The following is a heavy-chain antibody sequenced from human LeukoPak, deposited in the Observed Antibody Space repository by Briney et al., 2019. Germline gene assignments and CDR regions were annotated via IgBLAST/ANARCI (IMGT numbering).Heavy chain of an antibody. CDR3: ARSRLLLDY. V-gene: IGHV1-46*01. J-gene: IGHJ4*02. D-gene: IGHD2-21*02. CDR2: INPSGGST. Sequence: GASVKVSCKASGYTFITYYMHWVRQAPGQGLEWMGIINPSGGSTSYAQMFQGRVTMTGDTSTSTVYMELSSLRSEDTAVYYCARSRLLLDYWGQGTLDTVSS. CDR1: GYTFITYY.